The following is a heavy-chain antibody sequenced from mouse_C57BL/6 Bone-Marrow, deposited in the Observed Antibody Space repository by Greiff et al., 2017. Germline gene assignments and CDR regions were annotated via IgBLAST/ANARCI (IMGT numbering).Heavy chain of an antibody. Sequence: VHVKQSGPVLVKPGASVKMSCKASGYTFTDYYMNWVKQSHGKSLEWIGVINPYNGGTSYNQKFKGKATLTVDKSSSTAYMELNSLTSEDSAVYYCARKASNQHRGFAYWVQGTLVTVSA. V-gene: IGHV1-19*01. CDR2: INPYNGGT. J-gene: IGHJ3*01. CDR3: ARKASNQHRGFAY. D-gene: IGHD2-5*01. CDR1: GYTFTDYY.